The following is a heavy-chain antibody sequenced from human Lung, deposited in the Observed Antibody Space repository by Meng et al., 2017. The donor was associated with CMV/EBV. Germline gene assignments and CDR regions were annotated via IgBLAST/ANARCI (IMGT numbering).Heavy chain of an antibody. V-gene: IGHV4-59*01. CDR2: IYSDERT. CDR3: ARGSPNNGWYQIDD. Sequence: SXTLSLTCTVSGGSISYYYWTWIRQPPGKGLEWIGYIYSDERTKYNPSLKGRVTISVDTSRNQFSLNLRSVTAADTAVYYCARGSPNNGWYQIDDWGQGALVTVSS. D-gene: IGHD6-19*01. CDR1: GGSISYYY. J-gene: IGHJ4*02.